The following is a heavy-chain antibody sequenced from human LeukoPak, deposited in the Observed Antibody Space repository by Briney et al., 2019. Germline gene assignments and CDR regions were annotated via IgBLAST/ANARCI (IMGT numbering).Heavy chain of an antibody. Sequence: PSETLSLTCAVYGGSFSGYYWSWLRQPPGKGLEWIGEINHSGSTNYNPSLKSRVTISVDTSKNQFSLKLSSVTAADTAVYYCARGPVYSSSWYYYYYGMDVWGQGTTVTVSS. CDR1: GGSFSGYY. CDR3: ARGPVYSSSWYYYYYGMDV. J-gene: IGHJ6*02. CDR2: INHSGST. D-gene: IGHD6-13*01. V-gene: IGHV4-34*01.